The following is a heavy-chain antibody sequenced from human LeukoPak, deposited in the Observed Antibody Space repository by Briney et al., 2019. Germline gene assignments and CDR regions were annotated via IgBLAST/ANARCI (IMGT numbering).Heavy chain of an antibody. CDR2: ISAYNVNT. CDR3: ARDYLRYYDILTGYPRFYY. V-gene: IGHV1-18*01. J-gene: IGHJ4*02. CDR1: GYTFTRYG. Sequence: GASVKVSCKASGYTFTRYGISWVGQARGKGREGMGWISAYNVNTNYAQKLQGGVTMTTDPSTSTAYMELRSLRSDDTAVYYCARDYLRYYDILTGYPRFYYCGQGTLVTVSS. D-gene: IGHD3-9*01.